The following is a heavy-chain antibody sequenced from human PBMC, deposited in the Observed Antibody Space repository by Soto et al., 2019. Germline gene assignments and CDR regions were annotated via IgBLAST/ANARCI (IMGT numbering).Heavy chain of an antibody. J-gene: IGHJ6*02. CDR3: ARHSPVIPGDYYYYYGMDV. V-gene: IGHV5-10-1*01. D-gene: IGHD3-16*02. CDR1: GYSFSSYW. CDR2: IDPSDSYT. Sequence: PGESLKISCKGSGYSFSSYWIGWVRQMPGKGLEWMGRIDPSDSYTNYSPSFQGHVTISADKSISTAYLQWSSLKASDTAMYYCARHSPVIPGDYYYYYGMDVWGQGTTVTVSS.